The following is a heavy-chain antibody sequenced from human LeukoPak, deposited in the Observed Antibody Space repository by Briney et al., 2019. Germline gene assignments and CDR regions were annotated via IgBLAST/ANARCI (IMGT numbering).Heavy chain of an antibody. V-gene: IGHV3-33*08. CDR3: ARDIAARRFDY. J-gene: IGHJ4*02. CDR1: GFTFSNAW. D-gene: IGHD6-6*01. Sequence: PGGSLRLSCAASGFTFSNAWMNWARQAPGKGLEWVAVIWYDGSEKYYADSVKGRFTISRDNSKNILYLQMDSLRAEDTAVYYCARDIAARRFDYWGQGTLVTVSS. CDR2: IWYDGSEK.